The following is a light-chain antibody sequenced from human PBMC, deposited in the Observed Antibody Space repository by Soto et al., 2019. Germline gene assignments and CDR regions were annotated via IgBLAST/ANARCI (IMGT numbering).Light chain of an antibody. J-gene: IGKJ2*01. CDR3: QHRHTWPPDAT. CDR1: QNVGTY. CDR2: SAS. V-gene: IGKV3-11*01. Sequence: EIVLTQSPATLSLSAGDRATLSCRASQNVGTYLAWYQQRPGQAPRLLIYSASNRATGIPARFSGSGSRTDFTLTITSLEPEDFAVYFCQHRHTWPPDATFGPGTRLEIK.